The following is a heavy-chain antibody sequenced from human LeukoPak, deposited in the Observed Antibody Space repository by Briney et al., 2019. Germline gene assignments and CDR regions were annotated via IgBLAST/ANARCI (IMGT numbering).Heavy chain of an antibody. Sequence: GASVKVSCKASGYTFTSYYMHWVRQAPGQGLEWMGIINPSGGSTSYAQKFQGRVTMTRDMSTSTVYMELSSLRSEDTAVYYCARRYYYDSSGYYDNSLGYYFDYWGQGTLVTVSS. V-gene: IGHV1-46*01. CDR3: ARRYYYDSSGYYDNSLGYYFDY. CDR1: GYTFTSYY. D-gene: IGHD3-22*01. J-gene: IGHJ4*02. CDR2: INPSGGST.